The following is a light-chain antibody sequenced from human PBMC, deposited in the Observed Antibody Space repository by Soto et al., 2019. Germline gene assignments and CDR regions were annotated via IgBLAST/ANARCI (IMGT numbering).Light chain of an antibody. Sequence: QSVLTQPPSASGSPGQSGTISCTGTSSDVGGYNYVSWYQQHPGKAPKLMIYEVNKRPSVVPDRFSGSKSGNTASLTVSGLQAEDEDDYDCSSYAGRDVFVFGTGTKLTVL. J-gene: IGLJ1*01. CDR3: SSYAGRDVFV. CDR1: SSDVGGYNY. V-gene: IGLV2-8*01. CDR2: EVN.